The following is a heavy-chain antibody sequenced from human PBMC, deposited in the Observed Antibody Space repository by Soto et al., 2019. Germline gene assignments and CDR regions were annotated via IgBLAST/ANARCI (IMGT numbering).Heavy chain of an antibody. CDR3: TRLSDGVQLWLGLNARYYYYGMDV. CDR2: IRSKANSYAT. CDR1: GFTFSGSA. D-gene: IGHD5-18*01. V-gene: IGHV3-73*01. J-gene: IGHJ6*02. Sequence: PGGSLRLSCAASGFTFSGSAMHWVRQASGEGLEWVGRIRSKANSYATAYAASVKGRFTISRDDSKNTAYLQINSLKTEDTAVYYCTRLSDGVQLWLGLNARYYYYGMDVWGQGTTVTVSS.